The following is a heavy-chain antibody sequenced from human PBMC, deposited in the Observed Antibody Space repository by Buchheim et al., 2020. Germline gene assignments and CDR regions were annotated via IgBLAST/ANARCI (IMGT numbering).Heavy chain of an antibody. CDR1: GFTFSNYD. V-gene: IGHV3-13*01. CDR3: ARDDAV. J-gene: IGHJ6*02. CDR2: ISTAGDT. Sequence: EVHLVESGGGLVPPGGSLRLSCAASGFTFSNYDMRWIRQSTSKGLEWVAAISTAGDTYYLDSLRGRFTISRENAKNSLYLHINNLRAEDTALYYCARDDAVWGQGTT.